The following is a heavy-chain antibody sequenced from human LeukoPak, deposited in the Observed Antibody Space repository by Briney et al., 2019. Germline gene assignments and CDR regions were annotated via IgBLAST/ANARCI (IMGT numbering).Heavy chain of an antibody. D-gene: IGHD3-22*01. Sequence: GESLKISCEASGYSFANKWIGWVRQIPGKGLEWMGIIYPRDSDTRYSPSFQGRVTISADKSINTAYLQWSSLEASDTAIYYCVRHNYYDTRGYYTLAYWGQGTLVTVSS. J-gene: IGHJ4*02. CDR2: IYPRDSDT. CDR3: VRHNYYDTRGYYTLAY. CDR1: GYSFANKW. V-gene: IGHV5-51*01.